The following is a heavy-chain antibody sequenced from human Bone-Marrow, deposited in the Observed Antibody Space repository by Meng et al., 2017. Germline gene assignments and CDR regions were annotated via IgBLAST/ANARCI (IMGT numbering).Heavy chain of an antibody. CDR1: GYTFTSYY. CDR2: INPSGGST. V-gene: IGHV1-46*01. J-gene: IGHJ6*02. D-gene: IGHD2-15*01. Sequence: ASVKVSCKASGYTFTSYYMHWVRQAPGQGLEWMGIINPSGGSTSYAQKFQGRVTMTRDTSTSTVYMELSSLRSEDTAVYYCARAGGVVAATDYYYGMDVWGQGTTVTVSS. CDR3: ARAGGVVAATDYYYGMDV.